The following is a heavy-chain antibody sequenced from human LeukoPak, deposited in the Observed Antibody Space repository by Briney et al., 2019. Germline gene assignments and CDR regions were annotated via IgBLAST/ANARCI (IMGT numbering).Heavy chain of an antibody. D-gene: IGHD3-22*01. V-gene: IGHV4-34*01. CDR3: ARGYYYDSSGSNWFDP. CDR1: GGSFSGYY. Sequence: PSETLSLTRAVYGGSFSGYYWSWIRQPPGKGLEWIGEINHSGSTSYNPSLKSRVTISVDTSKNQFSLKLSSVTAADTAVYYCARGYYYDSSGSNWFDPWGQGTLVTVSS. J-gene: IGHJ5*02. CDR2: INHSGST.